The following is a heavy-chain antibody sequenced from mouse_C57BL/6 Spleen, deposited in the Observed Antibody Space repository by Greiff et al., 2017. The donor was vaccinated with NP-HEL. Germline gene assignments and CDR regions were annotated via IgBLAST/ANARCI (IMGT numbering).Heavy chain of an antibody. Sequence: QVHVKQSGAELARPGASVKMSCKASGYTFTSYTMHWVKQRPGQGLEWIGYINPSSGYTKYNQKFKDKATLTADKSSSTAYMQLSSLTSEDSAVYYCAKDAGVGDYWGQGTTLTVSS. CDR2: INPSSGYT. J-gene: IGHJ2*01. V-gene: IGHV1-4*01. CDR3: AKDAGVGDY. CDR1: GYTFTSYT. D-gene: IGHD1-1*01.